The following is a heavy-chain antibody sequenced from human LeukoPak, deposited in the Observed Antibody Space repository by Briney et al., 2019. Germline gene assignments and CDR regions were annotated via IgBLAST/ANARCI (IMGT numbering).Heavy chain of an antibody. V-gene: IGHV4-34*01. CDR2: INHSGST. J-gene: IGHJ1*01. D-gene: IGHD6-13*01. CDR1: GGSFSGYY. CDR3: ARFGEYSSPTGEAEYFQH. Sequence: PSETLSLTCAVYGGSFSGYYWSWIRQPPGKGLEWIGEINHSGSTNYNPSLKSRVTISVDTSKNQFSLKLSSVTAADTAVYYCARFGEYSSPTGEAEYFQHWGQGTLVTVSS.